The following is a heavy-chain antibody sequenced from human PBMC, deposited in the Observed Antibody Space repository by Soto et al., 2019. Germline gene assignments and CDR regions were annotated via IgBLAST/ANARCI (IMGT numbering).Heavy chain of an antibody. CDR3: ARGHKPTIFGVVTSRYYYYGMDV. CDR2: INHSGST. D-gene: IGHD3-3*01. CDR1: GGSFSGYY. Sequence: KTSETLSLTCAVYGGSFSGYYWSWIRQPPGKGLEWIGEINHSGSTNYNPSLKSRVTISVDTSKNQFSLKLSSVTAADTAVYYCARGHKPTIFGVVTSRYYYYGMDVWGQGTTVTVSS. J-gene: IGHJ6*02. V-gene: IGHV4-34*01.